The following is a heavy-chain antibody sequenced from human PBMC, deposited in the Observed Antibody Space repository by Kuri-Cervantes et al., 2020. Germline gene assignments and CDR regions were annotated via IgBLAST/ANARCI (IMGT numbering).Heavy chain of an antibody. CDR2: ISGSGGST. J-gene: IGHJ6*02. Sequence: GGSLRLSCAASGFTFSSYSMNWVRQAPGKGLEWVSAISGSGGSTYYADSVKGRFTISRDNSKNTLYLQMNSLRAEDTAVYYCARDGGYYYYYYGMDVWGQGTTVTVSS. D-gene: IGHD3-16*01. CDR3: ARDGGYYYYYYGMDV. V-gene: IGHV3-23*01. CDR1: GFTFSSYS.